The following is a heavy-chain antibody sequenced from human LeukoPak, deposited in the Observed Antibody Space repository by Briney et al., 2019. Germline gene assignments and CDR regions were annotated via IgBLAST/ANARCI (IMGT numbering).Heavy chain of an antibody. CDR1: GFTFSSYG. V-gene: IGHV3-30*02. CDR3: ARDFLDSSGWPYDY. CDR2: IRYDGSNK. D-gene: IGHD6-19*01. J-gene: IGHJ4*02. Sequence: GGSLRLSCAASGFTFSSYGMHWVRQAAGKGLEWVAFIRYDGSNKYYADSVKGRFTISRDNSKNTLYLQMNSLRAEDTAVYYCARDFLDSSGWPYDYWGQGTLVTVSS.